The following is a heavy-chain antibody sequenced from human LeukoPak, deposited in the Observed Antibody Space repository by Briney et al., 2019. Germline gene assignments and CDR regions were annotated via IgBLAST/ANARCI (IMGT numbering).Heavy chain of an antibody. D-gene: IGHD5-18*01. CDR3: ARAAMGFDY. CDR1: GFTFSSYA. J-gene: IGHJ4*02. CDR2: ISYDGSNK. V-gene: IGHV3-30-3*01. Sequence: PGGSLRLSCAASGFTFSSYAMHWVRQAPGKGLEWVAVISYDGSNKYYADSVKGRFTIPRDNSKNTLYLQMNSLRAEDTAVYYCARAAMGFDYWGQGTLVTVSS.